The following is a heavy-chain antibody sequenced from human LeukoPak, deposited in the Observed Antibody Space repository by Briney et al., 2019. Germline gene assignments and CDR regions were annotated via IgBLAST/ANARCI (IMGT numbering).Heavy chain of an antibody. CDR1: GGSISSYY. Sequence: PSETLSLTCTVSGGSISSYYWSWIRQPAGKGLEWIGYIYYSGSTNYNPSLKSRVTISVDTSKNQFSLKLSSVTAADTAVYYCATSKWGPYYFDYWGQGTLVTVSS. D-gene: IGHD1-26*01. V-gene: IGHV4-59*01. CDR2: IYYSGST. J-gene: IGHJ4*02. CDR3: ATSKWGPYYFDY.